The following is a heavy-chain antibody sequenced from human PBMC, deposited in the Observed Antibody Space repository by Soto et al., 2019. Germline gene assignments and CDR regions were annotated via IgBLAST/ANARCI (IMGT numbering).Heavy chain of an antibody. Sequence: SETLSLTCTVSGGSISSGDYYWSWIRQPPGKGLEWIGYIYYSGRTHYNPSLKSRVAISVDTSKNQFSLYLNSVTAADTAVYYCARWVEVSLDYFDSWGQGTPVTVSS. CDR2: IYYSGRT. CDR1: GGSISSGDYY. J-gene: IGHJ4*02. CDR3: ARWVEVSLDYFDS. D-gene: IGHD2-15*01. V-gene: IGHV4-30-4*01.